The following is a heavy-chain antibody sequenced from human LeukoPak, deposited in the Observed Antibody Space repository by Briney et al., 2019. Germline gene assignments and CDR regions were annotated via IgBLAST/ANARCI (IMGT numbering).Heavy chain of an antibody. CDR2: IKQDGSEK. V-gene: IGHV3-7*03. J-gene: IGHJ4*02. Sequence: GGSLRLSCAASGFTFSSYWMSWVRQAPGKGLEWVAKIKQDGSEKSYVDSVKGRFTISRDNAKNSLYLQMNSLRAEDTAVYYCTRWNGWTGTTGYGEFDYWGQGTLVTVSS. CDR1: GFTFSSYW. D-gene: IGHD3/OR15-3a*01. CDR3: TRWNGWTGTTGYGEFDY.